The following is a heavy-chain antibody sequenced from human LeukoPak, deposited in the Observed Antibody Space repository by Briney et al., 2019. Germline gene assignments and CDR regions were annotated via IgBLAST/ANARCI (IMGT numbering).Heavy chain of an antibody. V-gene: IGHV4-59*01. CDR1: GDSISGYY. J-gene: IGHJ4*02. D-gene: IGHD6-19*01. Sequence: SETLSLTCTVSGDSISGYYWSWIRQPPGKGLEWIGNIYYSGTTNYNPSLTSRVTISVDTSKNHFSLKLSSVTAADTAIYYCARSNGYSSGWLDYWGQGTLVTVSS. CDR3: ARSNGYSSGWLDY. CDR2: IYYSGTT.